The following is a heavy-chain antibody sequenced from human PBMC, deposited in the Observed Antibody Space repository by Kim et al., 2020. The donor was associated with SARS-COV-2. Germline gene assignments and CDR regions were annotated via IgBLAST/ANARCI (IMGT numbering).Heavy chain of an antibody. Sequence: SETLSLTCTVSGGSISSGGYYWSWIRQHPGKGLEWIGYIYYSGSTYYNPSLKSRVTISVDTSKNQFSLKLSSVTAADTAVYYCARAPVGALGMDVWGQGTTVTVSS. CDR2: IYYSGST. V-gene: IGHV4-31*03. CDR3: ARAPVGALGMDV. J-gene: IGHJ6*02. CDR1: GGSISSGGYY. D-gene: IGHD1-26*01.